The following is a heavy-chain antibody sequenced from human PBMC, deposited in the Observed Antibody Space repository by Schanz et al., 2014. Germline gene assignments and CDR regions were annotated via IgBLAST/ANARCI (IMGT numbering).Heavy chain of an antibody. Sequence: QVQLLQSGAEVKKPGASMKVSCKASGYTFTTYYMLWVRQAPGQGLEWMGWINPNTGGTNFAQKFQGWVTVTRDTSISTVYMELSRVTYEDTAVYYCARDDRAYYYGMDVWGQGTTVTVSS. CDR1: GYTFTTYY. D-gene: IGHD3-22*01. CDR3: ARDDRAYYYGMDV. J-gene: IGHJ6*02. CDR2: INPNTGGT. V-gene: IGHV1-2*04.